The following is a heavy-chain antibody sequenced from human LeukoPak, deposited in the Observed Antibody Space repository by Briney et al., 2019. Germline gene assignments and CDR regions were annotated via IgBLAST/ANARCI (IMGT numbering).Heavy chain of an antibody. CDR2: ISGSGGSA. Sequence: PGGSLRLSCAASGFTFSSYGMSWVRQAPGKGLEWVSAISGSGGSAYYADSVKGRFTISRGNSKNTLYLQMNSLRAEDTAVYYCAKENMPMMVRGVITYDYWGQGTLVTVSS. CDR3: AKENMPMMVRGVITYDY. V-gene: IGHV3-23*01. D-gene: IGHD3-10*01. CDR1: GFTFSSYG. J-gene: IGHJ4*02.